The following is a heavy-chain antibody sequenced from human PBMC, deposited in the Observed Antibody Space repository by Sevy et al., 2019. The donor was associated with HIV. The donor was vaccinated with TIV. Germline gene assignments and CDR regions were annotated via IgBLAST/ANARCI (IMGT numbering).Heavy chain of an antibody. Sequence: GGSLRLSCAASGFTFSGSAMHWVRQPSGKGLEWVGRIRTKPNNDATAYAASVTGRFTICRDDSTNTAYLQMNSLKIEDTGVYYCTRHNPTNCLDYWGQGILVTVSS. CDR1: GFTFSGSA. D-gene: IGHD1-1*01. V-gene: IGHV3-73*01. J-gene: IGHJ4*02. CDR2: IRTKPNNDAT. CDR3: TRHNPTNCLDY.